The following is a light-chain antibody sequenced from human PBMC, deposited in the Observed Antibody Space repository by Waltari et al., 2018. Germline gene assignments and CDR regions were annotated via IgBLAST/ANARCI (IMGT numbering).Light chain of an antibody. CDR3: QQRNHWPSRLT. J-gene: IGKJ3*01. Sequence: EIVLTQSPATLSLSPGERATLSCRASQSISIFLAWYQQKAGQAPRLLIYDASNRATGIPARFSGSGSGTDFTLTITSLEPEDSAVYYCQQRNHWPSRLTFGPGTTVDIK. CDR2: DAS. CDR1: QSISIF. V-gene: IGKV3-11*01.